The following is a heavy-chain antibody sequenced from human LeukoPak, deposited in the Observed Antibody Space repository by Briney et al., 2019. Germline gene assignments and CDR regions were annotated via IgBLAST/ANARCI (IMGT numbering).Heavy chain of an antibody. J-gene: IGHJ4*02. CDR1: GFTFSSYG. D-gene: IGHD3-3*01. CDR2: ISYDGSNK. V-gene: IGHV3-30*03. Sequence: GGSLRLSCAASGFTFSSYGMHWVRQAPGKGLEWVAVISYDGSNKYYADSVKGRFTISRDNAKNSLYLQMNSLRAEDTAVYYCASYDFVFDYWGQGTLVTVSS. CDR3: ASYDFVFDY.